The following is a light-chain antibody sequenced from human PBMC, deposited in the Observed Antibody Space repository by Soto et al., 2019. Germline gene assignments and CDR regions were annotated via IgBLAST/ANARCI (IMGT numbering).Light chain of an antibody. V-gene: IGKV3-15*01. CDR2: GAS. Sequence: EIVMTQSPAPLSVSPGARATLSCRASQSVSSNLAWYQQKPGQAPRLLIYGASTRATGIPARFSGSGSGTEFTLTISSLQYEDFAVYYCQQYNNWPPMAFGQGTKGEIK. CDR3: QQYNNWPPMA. CDR1: QSVSSN. J-gene: IGKJ1*01.